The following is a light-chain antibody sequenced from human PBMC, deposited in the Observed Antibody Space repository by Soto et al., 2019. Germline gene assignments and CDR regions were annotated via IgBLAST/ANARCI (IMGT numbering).Light chain of an antibody. J-gene: IGLJ2*01. V-gene: IGLV3-21*02. CDR3: HLWDNASDQPV. CDR1: DIGTRS. CDR2: DDT. Sequence: SYELTQPPSVSVAPGQTASIPCGGNDIGTRSVHWYQQKPDQAPVLILYDDTDRPSGISERFSGSNSGNAATLTISRVEAGDEADYYCHLWDNASDQPVFGGGTQLTVL.